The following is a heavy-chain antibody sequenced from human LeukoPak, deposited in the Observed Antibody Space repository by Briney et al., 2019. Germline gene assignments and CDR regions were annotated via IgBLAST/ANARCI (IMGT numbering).Heavy chain of an antibody. CDR1: GYSFTSYY. D-gene: IGHD6-19*01. Sequence: ASVKVSCKASGYSFTSYYMHWVRRAPGQGLEWMGVINPSGGSTGYAQMFQGRVTVTRDTSTGTVCMELSSLRSDDTAVYYCARAVAVAGNSYFDYWGQGTLVTVCS. CDR3: ARAVAVAGNSYFDY. J-gene: IGHJ4*02. CDR2: INPSGGST. V-gene: IGHV1-46*01.